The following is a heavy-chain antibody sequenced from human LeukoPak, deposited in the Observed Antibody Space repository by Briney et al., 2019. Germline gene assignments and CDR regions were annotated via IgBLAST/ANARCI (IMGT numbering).Heavy chain of an antibody. J-gene: IGHJ4*02. CDR3: TSVQRGGGSFDY. V-gene: IGHV3-15*01. CDR1: GVAFSNAW. D-gene: IGHD1-1*01. Sequence: GGSLRLSCAASGVAFSNAWMTWVRQAPGRGLEWVGRIKSKIDGGTTDYAAPVKGSFTISRDDSKNTLYLQMKSLKTEDTAVYYCTSVQRGGGSFDYWGQGTLVTVSS. CDR2: IKSKIDGGTT.